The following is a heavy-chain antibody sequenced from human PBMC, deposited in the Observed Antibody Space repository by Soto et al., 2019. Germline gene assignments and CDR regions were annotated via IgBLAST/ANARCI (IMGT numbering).Heavy chain of an antibody. CDR2: VFYSGAT. CDR1: GGPIKTGDYY. V-gene: IGHV4-30-4*01. D-gene: IGHD3-10*01. CDR3: ARAGFSYGHLLF. J-gene: IGHJ4*02. Sequence: QVQLKESGPGLVKPSETLSLTCNVSGGPIKTGDYYWNWIRQPPGKGLDWIGYVFYSGATNYSPSLKSRAAISMDTSKNQFSLSLTSVTAADTAVYYCARAGFSYGHLLFWGQGIRVTVST.